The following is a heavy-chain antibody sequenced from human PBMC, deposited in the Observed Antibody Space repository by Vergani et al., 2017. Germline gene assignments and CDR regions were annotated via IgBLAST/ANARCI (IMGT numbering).Heavy chain of an antibody. CDR1: GAPISYWC. J-gene: IGHJ4*02. CDR2: LCPSGST. CDR3: ATGAGPFDI. V-gene: IGHV4-4*07. Sequence: QVQMQESGPGLVKTSETLSLTCHASGAPISYWCWSWLRQPAGTGLEWIGRLCPSGSTNYKPSLKSRVTMSIDTSKNQFSLKLTSVTAADTAVYYCATGAGPFDIWGQGTLVTVSS. D-gene: IGHD1-14*01.